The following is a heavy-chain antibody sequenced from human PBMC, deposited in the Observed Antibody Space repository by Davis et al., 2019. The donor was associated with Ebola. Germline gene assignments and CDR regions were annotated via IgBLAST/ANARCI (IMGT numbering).Heavy chain of an antibody. J-gene: IGHJ4*02. Sequence: GGSLRLSCAASGFTFSNYWMNWVRQAPGKGLEWVANIKQDGSTKYYVDSVKGRFTISRDNARNSLYLQMDSLRAEDTALYHCARDQGSQGNFHYWGQGTLVAVSS. CDR1: GFTFSNYW. D-gene: IGHD6-19*01. V-gene: IGHV3-7*01. CDR3: ARDQGSQGNFHY. CDR2: IKQDGSTK.